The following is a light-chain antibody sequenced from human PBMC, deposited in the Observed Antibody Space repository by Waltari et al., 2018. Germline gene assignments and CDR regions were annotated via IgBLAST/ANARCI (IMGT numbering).Light chain of an antibody. CDR2: GAS. CDR3: QQYNNWPPGDT. J-gene: IGKJ2*01. Sequence: EIVMTQSPATLSVSPGERATLSCRASQSVSSNLAWYQQKPGQAPRLLIYGASTRATGIPAGLSGSGSGTEFTLTISSLQSEDFAVYYCQQYNNWPPGDTFGQGTRLEVK. V-gene: IGKV3-15*01. CDR1: QSVSSN.